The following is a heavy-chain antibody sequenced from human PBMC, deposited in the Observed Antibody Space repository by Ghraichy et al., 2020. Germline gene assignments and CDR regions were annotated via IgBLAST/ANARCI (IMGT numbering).Heavy chain of an antibody. Sequence: SETLSLTCTVSGGSISNYYWTWIRQPPGKGLEWIGYIYHSGSTNYNPSLESRVTISVDTSKNQFSLKLSSLTAPATSVYYCARSFYCNSSSCNRANWFDPWGQGTLVTVSS. CDR2: IYHSGST. V-gene: IGHV4-59*01. D-gene: IGHD2-2*01. CDR3: ARSFYCNSSSCNRANWFDP. J-gene: IGHJ5*02. CDR1: GGSISNYY.